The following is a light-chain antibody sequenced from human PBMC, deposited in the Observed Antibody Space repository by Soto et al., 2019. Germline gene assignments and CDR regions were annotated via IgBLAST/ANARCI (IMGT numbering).Light chain of an antibody. V-gene: IGLV1-44*01. J-gene: IGLJ2*01. CDR2: SNN. CDR1: SSNIGSNT. Sequence: QLVLTQPPSASGTPGQRVSISCSGSSSNIGSNTVNWYQQLPGTAPKLLIYSNNQRPSGVPDRFSGSKSGTSASLAISGLRSEDEADYYCATWDDSLNAVVFGGGTKVTVL. CDR3: ATWDDSLNAVV.